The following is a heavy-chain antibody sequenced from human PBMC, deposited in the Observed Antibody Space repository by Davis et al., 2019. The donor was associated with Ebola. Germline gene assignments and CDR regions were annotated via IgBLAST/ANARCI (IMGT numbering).Heavy chain of an antibody. J-gene: IGHJ4*02. D-gene: IGHD2-8*01. Sequence: PGGSLRLSCAASGFSVSSDYIAWVRQPPGKGLEWVSVIYARGRTYYADSVKGRFTIFRDDAKNTVFLQMNRLRAEDTAIYYCSRGGNCSDGECYFFDLWGQGTRVTVSS. CDR2: IYARGRT. CDR1: GFSVSSDY. CDR3: SRGGNCSDGECYFFDL. V-gene: IGHV3-53*01.